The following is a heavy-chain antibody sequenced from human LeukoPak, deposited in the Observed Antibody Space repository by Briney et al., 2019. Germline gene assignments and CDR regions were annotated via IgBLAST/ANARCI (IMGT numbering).Heavy chain of an antibody. Sequence: ASVKVSCKASGYNFISYYMHWVRQAPGQGLEWMDIINPSGGSTSYAQKFQDRVTITRDTSTSTVYMELSSLKSEDTAVYYCAREDVVLVDAVRYYYYGMDVWGQGTTVTVSS. D-gene: IGHD2-8*01. CDR3: AREDVVLVDAVRYYYYGMDV. CDR1: GYNFISYY. CDR2: INPSGGST. J-gene: IGHJ6*02. V-gene: IGHV1-46*01.